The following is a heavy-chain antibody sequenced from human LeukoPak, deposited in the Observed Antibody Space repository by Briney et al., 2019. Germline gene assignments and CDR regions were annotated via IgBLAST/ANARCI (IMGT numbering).Heavy chain of an antibody. Sequence: SQTLSLTCTVSGGSISSGGYNWSWIRQHPGRGLEWIGYIYYSGSTYYNPSLKSRVTISVDTSKNQFSLKLSSVTAADTAVYYCARGSDYDSSGYYGFFYWGQGTLVTVSS. J-gene: IGHJ4*02. V-gene: IGHV4-31*03. CDR2: IYYSGST. CDR1: GGSISSGGYN. D-gene: IGHD3-22*01. CDR3: ARGSDYDSSGYYGFFY.